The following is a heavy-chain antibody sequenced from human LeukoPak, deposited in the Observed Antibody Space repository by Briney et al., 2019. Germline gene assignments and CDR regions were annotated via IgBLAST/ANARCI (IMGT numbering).Heavy chain of an antibody. Sequence: SETLSLTCTVSGYSISSDYWAWLRQTPGKGLEWIGNIYHTGSTYYNPSLKSRVTISVDTSRNQFSLKLNSVTAADTAVYYCARGYSSSWYLNWFDPWGQGTLVTVSS. J-gene: IGHJ5*02. V-gene: IGHV4-38-2*02. D-gene: IGHD6-13*01. CDR3: ARGYSSSWYLNWFDP. CDR2: IYHTGST. CDR1: GYSISSDY.